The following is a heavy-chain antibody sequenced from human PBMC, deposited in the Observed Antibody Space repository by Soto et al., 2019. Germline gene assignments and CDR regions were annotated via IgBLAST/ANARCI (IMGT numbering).Heavy chain of an antibody. D-gene: IGHD1-1*01. Sequence: EVQLLESGGGLVQPGGSLRLSCAASGFTFSTYGMSWVRQAPGKGLEWVSFISGNGGSTYYADSMKCRFTISRDNSKNTLYLQINTLRAEDTAIYYCAKDRSYYFDNWGQGALVTVSS. CDR2: ISGNGGST. J-gene: IGHJ4*02. CDR1: GFTFSTYG. V-gene: IGHV3-23*01. CDR3: AKDRSYYFDN.